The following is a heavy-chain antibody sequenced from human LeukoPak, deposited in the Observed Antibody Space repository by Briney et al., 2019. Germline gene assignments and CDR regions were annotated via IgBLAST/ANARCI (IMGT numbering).Heavy chain of an antibody. J-gene: IGHJ4*02. CDR3: ARDVVGSLDY. CDR2: IKGDESAR. Sequence: GGSLRLSCAASGFTFSTYRMAWVRQAPGKGLEWVANIKGDESARHQADSVKGRFTISRDNAQNSVYLQMSSLRGEDTGVYYCARDVVGSLDYWGQGTLVTVSS. CDR1: GFTFSTYR. V-gene: IGHV3-7*01. D-gene: IGHD1-26*01.